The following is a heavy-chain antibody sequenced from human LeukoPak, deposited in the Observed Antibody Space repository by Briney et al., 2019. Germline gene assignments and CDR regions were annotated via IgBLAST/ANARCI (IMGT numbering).Heavy chain of an antibody. Sequence: SETLSLACTVSGGPISSYYWSWIRQPAGKGLEWIGRIYTSGSTNYNPSLKSRVTMSVDTSKNQFSLKLSSVTAADTAVYYCARGGTASWGMDVWGQGTTVTVSS. D-gene: IGHD2-15*01. CDR1: GGPISSYY. V-gene: IGHV4-4*07. CDR3: ARGGTASWGMDV. CDR2: IYTSGST. J-gene: IGHJ6*02.